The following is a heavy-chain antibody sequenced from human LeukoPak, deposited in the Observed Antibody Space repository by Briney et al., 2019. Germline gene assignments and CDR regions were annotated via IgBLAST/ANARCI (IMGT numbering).Heavy chain of an antibody. CDR2: ITATSSYI. D-gene: IGHD3-22*01. Sequence: GGSLRLSCAASGFTFRTYRMTWVRQAPGKGLEWVSSITATSSYIYYADSVKGRFTISRDNANNSLYLQMNSLRAEDTAVYYCARAFNFLDSSGYYYVAFDYWGQGSLVTVSS. V-gene: IGHV3-21*01. CDR1: GFTFRTYR. CDR3: ARAFNFLDSSGYYYVAFDY. J-gene: IGHJ4*02.